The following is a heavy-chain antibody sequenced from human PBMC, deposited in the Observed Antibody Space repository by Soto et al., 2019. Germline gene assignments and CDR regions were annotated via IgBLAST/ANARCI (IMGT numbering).Heavy chain of an antibody. Sequence: PSETLSLTCAVYGGSFSGYYWSWIRQPPGKGLEWIGEINHSGGTNYNPSLKSRVTISVETSKNQFSLKLSSVTAADTAVYYCARGPSMGWFDPWGQGTLVTVS. J-gene: IGHJ5*02. D-gene: IGHD3-10*01. CDR1: GGSFSGYY. V-gene: IGHV4-34*01. CDR3: ARGPSMGWFDP. CDR2: INHSGGT.